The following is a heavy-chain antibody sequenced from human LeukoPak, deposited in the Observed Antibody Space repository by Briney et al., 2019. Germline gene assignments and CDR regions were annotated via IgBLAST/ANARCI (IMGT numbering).Heavy chain of an antibody. V-gene: IGHV1-46*02. D-gene: IGHD5-18*01. CDR2: INPSGGST. CDR1: GYTFNSYY. J-gene: IGHJ4*02. Sequence: ASVKVSCKASGYTFNSYYMLWVRQAPGQGLEWMGIINPSGGSTSHAQKFQGRVTMTRDTSTSTVYMELSSLRSEDTAVYYCARAGDTAMVIEYWGQGTLVTISS. CDR3: ARAGDTAMVIEY.